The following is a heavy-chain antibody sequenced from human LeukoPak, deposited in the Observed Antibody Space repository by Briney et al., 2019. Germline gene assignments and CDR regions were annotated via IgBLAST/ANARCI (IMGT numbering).Heavy chain of an antibody. D-gene: IGHD6-19*01. Sequence: PGGSLRLSCAASGFTVSSNYMSWVRQAPGKGLEWVSVIYSGGSTYYADSVKGRFTISRDNSKNTLYLQMNSLRAEDTAVYYCAGVGQWLVPWAFDIRGQGTTVTVSS. CDR1: GFTVSSNY. V-gene: IGHV3-53*01. CDR3: AGVGQWLVPWAFDI. CDR2: IYSGGST. J-gene: IGHJ3*02.